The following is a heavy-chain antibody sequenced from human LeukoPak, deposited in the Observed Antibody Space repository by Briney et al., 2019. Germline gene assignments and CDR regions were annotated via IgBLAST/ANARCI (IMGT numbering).Heavy chain of an antibody. CDR2: ITGSAGST. D-gene: IGHD4-17*01. V-gene: IGHV3-23*01. CDR3: ARNSDASGDYASPFDY. Sequence: PGGSLRLSCAASGFTFSSYAMSWVRQAPGKAPEWVSGITGSAGSTFYAGSVEGRFTISKDNSKNTLYLQMNSLGPQDTATYYCARNSDASGDYASPFDYWGQGTLVAVSS. J-gene: IGHJ4*02. CDR1: GFTFSSYA.